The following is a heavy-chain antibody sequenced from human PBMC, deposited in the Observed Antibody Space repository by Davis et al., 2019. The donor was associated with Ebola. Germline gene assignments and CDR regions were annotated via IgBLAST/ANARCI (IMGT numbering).Heavy chain of an antibody. CDR2: IYPDDSDI. V-gene: IGHV5-51*01. CDR1: GYMFTTHW. J-gene: IGHJ4*02. D-gene: IGHD5-24*01. Sequence: GGSLRLSCKGSGYMFTTHWIGWVRQMPGKGLEWMGIIYPDDSDIRYSPSFQGQVTISADKSINTAYLQWSSLKASDTAMYYCARQGGRGAVDMATIGDYWGQGTLLTVSS. CDR3: ARQGGRGAVDMATIGDY.